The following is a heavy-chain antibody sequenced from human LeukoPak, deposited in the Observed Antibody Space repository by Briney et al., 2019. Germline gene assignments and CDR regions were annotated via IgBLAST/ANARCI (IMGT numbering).Heavy chain of an antibody. J-gene: IGHJ5*02. Sequence: GGSLRLSCAAFGFTFSSYGMHWVRQAPGKGLEWVGFIRFDGTNKYYGDSVKGRFTISRDNSKNTLYLQMKTLRVEDTAVYYCAKGGRYYGGFDPWGQGTLVTVSS. CDR3: AKGGRYYGGFDP. CDR2: IRFDGTNK. CDR1: GFTFSSYG. D-gene: IGHD3-10*01. V-gene: IGHV3-30*02.